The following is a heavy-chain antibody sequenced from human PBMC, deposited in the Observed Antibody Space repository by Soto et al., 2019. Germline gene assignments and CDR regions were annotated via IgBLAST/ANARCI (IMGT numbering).Heavy chain of an antibody. CDR2: IIPIFGTA. J-gene: IGHJ6*02. V-gene: IGHV1-69*06. CDR3: ARVGGISNYYYGMDV. CDR1: GGTFSSYA. Sequence: QVQLVQSGAEVKKPGSSVKVSCKASGGTFSSYAISWVRQAPGQGLEWMGGIIPIFGTANYAQKFQGRVTITADKSTSPAYTELRSLRSEDTAVYYCARVGGISNYYYGMDVWGQGTTVTVSS. D-gene: IGHD2-15*01.